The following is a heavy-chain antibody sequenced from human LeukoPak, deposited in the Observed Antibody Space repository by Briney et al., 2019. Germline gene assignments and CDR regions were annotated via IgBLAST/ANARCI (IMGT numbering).Heavy chain of an antibody. CDR2: IRSKLYGGTT. J-gene: IGHJ3*02. V-gene: IGHV3-49*04. CDR1: GFTFGDYA. Sequence: GGSLRLSCTGSGFTFGDYAMTWVRQAPGKGLEWVGFIRSKLYGGTTEYAASVKGRFTISRDNAKNSLYLQMNSLRAEDTAVYYCASRPGSGWYQGAFDIWGQGTMVTVSS. D-gene: IGHD6-19*01. CDR3: ASRPGSGWYQGAFDI.